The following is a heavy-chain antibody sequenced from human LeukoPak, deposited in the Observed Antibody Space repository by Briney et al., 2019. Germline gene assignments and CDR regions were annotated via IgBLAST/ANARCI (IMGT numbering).Heavy chain of an antibody. CDR1: GGSISSYY. V-gene: IGHV4-59*01. CDR3: ARRRGYNSGSWFDP. J-gene: IGHJ5*02. CDR2: IYYSGST. Sequence: SETLSLNCTVSGGSISSYYWSWIRQPSGKGLEWIGYIYYSGSTNYNPSLKSRVTISVDTSKNQFSLKLSSVTAADTAVYYCARRRGYNSGSWFDPWGQGTLVTVSS. D-gene: IGHD5-24*01.